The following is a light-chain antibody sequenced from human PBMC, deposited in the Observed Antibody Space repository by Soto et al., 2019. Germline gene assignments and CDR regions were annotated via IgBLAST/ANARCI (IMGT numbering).Light chain of an antibody. V-gene: IGKV1-9*01. Sequence: DIQLTQSPSFLXXXXXXXVXXTCRAXQGISSYLAWYQQKPGKAPKLLIYAASTLQSGVPSRFSGSGSGTEFTLTISSLQPEDFATYYCQQLNSYPLTXGPGTKVDIK. CDR1: QGISSY. CDR3: QQLNSYPLT. J-gene: IGKJ3*01. CDR2: AAS.